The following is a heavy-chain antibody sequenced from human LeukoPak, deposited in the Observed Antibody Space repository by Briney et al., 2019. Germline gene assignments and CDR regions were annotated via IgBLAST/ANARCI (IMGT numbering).Heavy chain of an antibody. Sequence: GGSLRLSCAASGFTFSSYSMNWVRQAPGKGLEWVSSISSSSSYIYYADSVKGRFTISGDNAKNSLYLQMNSLRAEDTALYYCAKDMRSVMITFGGVPDYWGQGTLVTVSS. CDR3: AKDMRSVMITFGGVPDY. J-gene: IGHJ4*02. V-gene: IGHV3-21*04. D-gene: IGHD3-16*01. CDR1: GFTFSSYS. CDR2: ISSSSSYI.